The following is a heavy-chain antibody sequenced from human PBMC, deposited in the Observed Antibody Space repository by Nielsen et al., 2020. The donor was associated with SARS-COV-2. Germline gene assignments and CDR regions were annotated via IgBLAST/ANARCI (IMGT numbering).Heavy chain of an antibody. Sequence: GGSRRLSCAASGFAFSVYGMNWFRHTPGKGLEWLSYISSGGATMYYADSVKGRFTVSRDNAKNSLYLRMNSLRAEDTAIYYCARDREPGYNAVDYWGQGTLVTVSS. V-gene: IGHV3-48*01. J-gene: IGHJ4*02. CDR2: ISSGGATM. D-gene: IGHD1-14*01. CDR3: ARDREPGYNAVDY. CDR1: GFAFSVYG.